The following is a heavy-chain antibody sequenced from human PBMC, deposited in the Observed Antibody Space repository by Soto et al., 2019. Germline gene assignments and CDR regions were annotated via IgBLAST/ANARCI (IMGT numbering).Heavy chain of an antibody. Sequence: ASVKVSCKASGDTFSGYYMSWVRQAPGQGLEWMGGIIPIFGTANYAQKFQGRVTITADASTSTAYMELSSLRSEDTAVYYCASSGPLYCAFCSGDYGMDVWGQGTTVTVSS. D-gene: IGHD3-3*01. CDR2: IIPIFGTA. J-gene: IGHJ6*02. V-gene: IGHV1-69*13. CDR3: ASSGPLYCAFCSGDYGMDV. CDR1: GDTFSGYY.